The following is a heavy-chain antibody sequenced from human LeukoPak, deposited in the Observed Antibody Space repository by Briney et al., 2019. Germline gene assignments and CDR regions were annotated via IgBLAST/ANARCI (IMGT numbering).Heavy chain of an antibody. V-gene: IGHV4-34*01. D-gene: IGHD1-14*01. CDR2: INHSGST. CDR1: GGSFSGYY. Sequence: SETLSLTCAVYGGSFSGYYWSWIRQPPGKGLEWIGEINHSGSTNYNPSLKSRVTISVDTSMNQFSLKLSSVTAADTAVCYCARGSEKNDYWGQGTLVTVSS. CDR3: ARGSEKNDY. J-gene: IGHJ4*02.